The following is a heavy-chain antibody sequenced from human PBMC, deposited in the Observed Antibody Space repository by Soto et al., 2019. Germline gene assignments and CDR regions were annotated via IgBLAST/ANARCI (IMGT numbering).Heavy chain of an antibody. CDR3: ARDRYYGSGTYYNFYSGMDV. J-gene: IGHJ6*02. D-gene: IGHD3-10*01. V-gene: IGHV4-30-4*01. CDR1: GGSINSGDYY. CDR2: IFHSGST. Sequence: SETLSLTCTVSGGSINSGDYYWTWVRQPPGKGLEWIGNIFHSGSTYYTPSLQSRVTISLDTSKNHLSLKLRSVTPADTAVYYCARDRYYGSGTYYNFYSGMDVWGQGTTVT.